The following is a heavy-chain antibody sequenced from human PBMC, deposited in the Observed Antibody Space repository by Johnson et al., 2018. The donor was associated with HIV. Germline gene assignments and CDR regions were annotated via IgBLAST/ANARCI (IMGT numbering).Heavy chain of an antibody. J-gene: IGHJ3*02. CDR2: ISGSGGST. V-gene: IGHV3-23*04. CDR1: GFTFSSYA. CDR3: ARDLHAFDI. Sequence: VQLVESGGGLVQPGGSLRLSCAASGFTFSSYAMSWVRQAPGRGLEWVSSISGSGGSTYYADSVKCRFTISRDNAKNSLYLQMNSLRAEDTAVYYCARDLHAFDIWGQGTMVTVSS.